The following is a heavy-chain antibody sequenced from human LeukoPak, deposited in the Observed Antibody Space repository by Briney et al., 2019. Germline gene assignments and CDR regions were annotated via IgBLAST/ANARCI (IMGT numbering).Heavy chain of an antibody. D-gene: IGHD6-6*01. Sequence: GGSLRLSCAASGFTFTNYAMSWVRQAPGKGLEWVSAISGSGGSTYYADSVKGRFTISRDNSKNTLYLQMNSLRAEDTAVYYCAKDSIGDGYSKPDYWGQGTLVTLSS. CDR3: AKDSIGDGYSKPDY. CDR2: ISGSGGST. V-gene: IGHV3-23*01. CDR1: GFTFTNYA. J-gene: IGHJ4*02.